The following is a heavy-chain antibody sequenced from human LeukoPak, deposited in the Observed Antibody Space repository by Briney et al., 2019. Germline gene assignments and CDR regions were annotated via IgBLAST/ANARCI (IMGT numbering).Heavy chain of an antibody. D-gene: IGHD6-13*01. CDR3: AKAQGAWYYFDS. CDR2: FTTGANYT. Sequence: PGGSLRLSCAASGFTFSNYAMTWVRQAPGKGLEWVSVFTTGANYTYYADSVKGRFTMTRDNSKNTIFLQLNNVRADDTAVYFCAKAQGAWYYFDSWGQGTLVTVSS. V-gene: IGHV3-23*03. CDR1: GFTFSNYA. J-gene: IGHJ4*02.